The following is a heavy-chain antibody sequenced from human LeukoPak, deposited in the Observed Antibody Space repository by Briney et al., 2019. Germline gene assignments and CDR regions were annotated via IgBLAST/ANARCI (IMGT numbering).Heavy chain of an antibody. CDR2: IYYSGGT. J-gene: IGHJ4*02. CDR1: GGSIDSGAFS. V-gene: IGHV4-30-4*07. D-gene: IGHD1-1*01. CDR3: ARGNWNDVVGYYFDY. Sequence: SETLSLTCTVSGGSIDSGAFSWTWIRQTPGKGLEFIGYIYYSGGTYFNPSLKSRLTMSVDTSKNQVSLKLSSVTAADTAVYYCARGNWNDVVGYYFDYWGQGTLVTVSS.